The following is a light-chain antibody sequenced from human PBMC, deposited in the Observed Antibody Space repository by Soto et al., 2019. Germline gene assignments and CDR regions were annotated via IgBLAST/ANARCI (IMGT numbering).Light chain of an antibody. CDR1: SSDVGGHNS. V-gene: IGLV2-14*01. J-gene: IGLJ1*01. CDR3: TSYTSSSTYV. CDR2: NVC. Sequence: QSALTQPASVSGSPGQSITISCTGTSSDVGGHNSVSWYQQHPGKAPKLMIYNVCNRPSGVSNRFSGSKSGNTASLTISGLLAEDEADYYCTSYTSSSTYVFGAGTKVTVL.